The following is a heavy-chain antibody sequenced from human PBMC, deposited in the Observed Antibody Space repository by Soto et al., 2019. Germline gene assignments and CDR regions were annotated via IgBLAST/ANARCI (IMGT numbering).Heavy chain of an antibody. Sequence: SETLSLTCTVSGGSINGYFWSWIRQPPGKGLEWIGYIHYSGATKLRSSLKSRLDISVDTSENQFSLKLTSVTAADTAVYYCARVLVNARYEASGYGNFDFWGQGTMVTVSS. CDR1: GGSINGYF. J-gene: IGHJ3*01. CDR2: IHYSGAT. D-gene: IGHD3-22*01. CDR3: ARVLVNARYEASGYGNFDF. V-gene: IGHV4-59*01.